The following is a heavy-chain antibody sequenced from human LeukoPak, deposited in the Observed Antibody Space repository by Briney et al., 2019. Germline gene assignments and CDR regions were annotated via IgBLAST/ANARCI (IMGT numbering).Heavy chain of an antibody. CDR2: ISPNSGGT. CDR3: ARDYVGDRWFDP. Sequence: GSVRLSCKDSGYTFTDYYMHWVRQAPGQGLEWMGWISPNSGGTNYAQKFKGRVTMTRDTSISTTYMELSRLRSDDTAVYYCARDYVGDRWFDPWGQGTLFTVSS. J-gene: IGHJ5*02. D-gene: IGHD3-16*01. V-gene: IGHV1-2*02. CDR1: GYTFTDYY.